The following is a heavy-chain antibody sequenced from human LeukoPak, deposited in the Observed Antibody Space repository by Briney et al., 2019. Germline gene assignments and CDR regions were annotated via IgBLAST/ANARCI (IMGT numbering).Heavy chain of an antibody. Sequence: SETLSLTCTVSGGSISSYYWSWIRQPPGKGLKWIGYIYYSGSTNYNPSLKSRVTISVDTSKNQFSLKLSSVTAAGTAVYYCARTLPYCTNGVCYPPAYYFDYWGQGTLVTVSS. V-gene: IGHV4-59*01. CDR2: IYYSGST. J-gene: IGHJ4*02. CDR3: ARTLPYCTNGVCYPPAYYFDY. D-gene: IGHD2-8*01. CDR1: GGSISSYY.